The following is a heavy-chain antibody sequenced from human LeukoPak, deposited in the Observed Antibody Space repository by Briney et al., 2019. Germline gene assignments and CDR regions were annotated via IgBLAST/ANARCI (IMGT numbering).Heavy chain of an antibody. D-gene: IGHD3-10*01. CDR1: DDYISSRPFY. Sequence: ASETLSLTCTVSDDYISSRPFYWGWIRQPPGRGREWRGSFKSGATTYYISTLKSLVTLVVDPSRKQFPLELPSVAAADTAVYYCARQRAWFGEWAFDNWGQGTLVTVSS. V-gene: IGHV4-39*01. J-gene: IGHJ4*02. CDR2: FKSGATT. CDR3: ARQRAWFGEWAFDN.